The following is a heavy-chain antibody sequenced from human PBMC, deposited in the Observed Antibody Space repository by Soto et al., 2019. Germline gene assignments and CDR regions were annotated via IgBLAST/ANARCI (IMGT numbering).Heavy chain of an antibody. J-gene: IGHJ6*02. V-gene: IGHV1-69*02. CDR3: ARHIAAAGTVDYYYGMDI. Sequence: SVKVSCKASGGTFSSYTISWVRQAPGQELEWMGRIIPILGIANYAQKFQGRVTITADKSTSTAYMELSSLRSEDTAVYYCARHIAAAGTVDYYYGMDIWGQGTTVTVSS. CDR1: GGTFSSYT. CDR2: IIPILGIA. D-gene: IGHD6-13*01.